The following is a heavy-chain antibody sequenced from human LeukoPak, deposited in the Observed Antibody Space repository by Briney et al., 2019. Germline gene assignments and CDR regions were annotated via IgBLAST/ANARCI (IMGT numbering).Heavy chain of an antibody. CDR2: LSGSSTGT. CDR1: GFTFSSFA. Sequence: PGGSLRLSCAASGFTFSSFALSWVRQAPGEGLEWVSSLSGSSTGTYYADSVKGRFTISRDNSKNTLYLQMNGLRAEDTAVYYCARRRSGSKKDAFDIWGQGTTVTVSS. CDR3: ARRRSGSKKDAFDI. V-gene: IGHV3-23*01. J-gene: IGHJ3*02. D-gene: IGHD3-22*01.